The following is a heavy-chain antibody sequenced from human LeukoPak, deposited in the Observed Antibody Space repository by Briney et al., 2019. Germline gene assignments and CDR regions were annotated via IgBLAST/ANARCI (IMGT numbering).Heavy chain of an antibody. CDR1: GGSISSGSYY. CDR3: ARRLGRKFGERFYYYHYMDV. V-gene: IGHV4-61*02. J-gene: IGHJ6*03. CDR2: IYTSGST. D-gene: IGHD3-10*01. Sequence: SETLSLTCTVSGGSISSGSYYWSWIRQPAGEGLEWIGRIYTSGSTNYNPSLKSRVTISVDTSKNQFSLKLSSVTAADTAVYYCARRLGRKFGERFYYYHYMDVWDKGATVTISS.